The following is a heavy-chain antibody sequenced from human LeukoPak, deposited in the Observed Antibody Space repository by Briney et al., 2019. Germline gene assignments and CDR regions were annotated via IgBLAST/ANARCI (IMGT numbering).Heavy chain of an antibody. D-gene: IGHD4-17*01. CDR1: GFTFSSYA. CDR2: ISYDGSNK. V-gene: IGHV3-30-3*01. Sequence: GGSLRLSCAASGFTFSSYAMHWVRQAPGKGLEWVAVISYDGSNKYYADSVKGRFTISRDNSKNTLYLQMNSLRAEDTAVYYCAKEEGVTTGVGPLDYWGQGTLVTVSS. CDR3: AKEEGVTTGVGPLDY. J-gene: IGHJ4*02.